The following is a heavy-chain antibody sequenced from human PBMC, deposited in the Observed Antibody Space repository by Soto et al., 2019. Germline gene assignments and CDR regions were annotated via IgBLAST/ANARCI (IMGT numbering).Heavy chain of an antibody. CDR3: AHRGAWNNFDY. CDR2: IYWDDNK. CDR1: GCSLNTNGVG. V-gene: IGHV2-5*02. Sequence: SGPTLVNPTQTLTLTCTFSGCSLNTNGVGVGWLRQPPGEALEWLALIYWDDNKRYSPSLKSRLTVTKDTSKNQVVLTMTNMDPVDTATYYCAHRGAWNNFDYWGQGTQVTVSS. J-gene: IGHJ4*02. D-gene: IGHD1-1*01.